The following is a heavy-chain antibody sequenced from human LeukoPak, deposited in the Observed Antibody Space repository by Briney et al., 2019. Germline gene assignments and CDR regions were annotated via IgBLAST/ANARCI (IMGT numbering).Heavy chain of an antibody. Sequence: SETLSLTCTVSGDSISSSTYYWDWIRQPPGKGLEWIGYIYYSGSTNYNPSLKSRVTISVDTSKNQFSLRLTSVTAADTAVYYCAYGRRGYNIIDYWGQGTLVTVSS. CDR2: IYYSGST. J-gene: IGHJ4*02. CDR1: GDSISSSTYY. V-gene: IGHV4-61*05. D-gene: IGHD5-24*01. CDR3: AYGRRGYNIIDY.